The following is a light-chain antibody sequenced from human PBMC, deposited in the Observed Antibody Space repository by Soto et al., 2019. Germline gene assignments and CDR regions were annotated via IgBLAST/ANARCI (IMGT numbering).Light chain of an antibody. Sequence: NEVSQNTSRASGFVRVKVYVTGLASQSISSYLNWYQQKPGKALKLLIYAASSLQSGVPSRVSGRGSGTDSTFTLSRSPHEDFAIYYCEASYRTPGTLGGGTKVDIK. CDR1: QSISSY. CDR2: AAS. CDR3: EASYRTPGT. V-gene: IGKV1-39*01. J-gene: IGKJ4*02.